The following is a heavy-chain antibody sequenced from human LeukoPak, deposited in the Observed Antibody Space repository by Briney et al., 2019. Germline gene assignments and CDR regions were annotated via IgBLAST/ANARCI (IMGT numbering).Heavy chain of an antibody. Sequence: PGGSLRLSCAASGFTFDDYAMHWVRQAPGKGLEWVSPISWDGGSTYYADSVKGRFTISRDNSKNSLYLQMNSLRAEDTALYYCAKDKGYYDSSGYPYGMDVWGQGTTVTVSS. CDR2: ISWDGGST. D-gene: IGHD3-22*01. J-gene: IGHJ6*02. V-gene: IGHV3-43D*03. CDR1: GFTFDDYA. CDR3: AKDKGYYDSSGYPYGMDV.